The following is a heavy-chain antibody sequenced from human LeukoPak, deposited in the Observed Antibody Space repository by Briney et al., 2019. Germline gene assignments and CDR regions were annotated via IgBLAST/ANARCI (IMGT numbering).Heavy chain of an antibody. Sequence: ASVKVSCKASGYTFTGYYMHWVRQAPGQGLQWMGWIKPNSGGTNYAQKFQGMVTMTRDTSISTAYMELSRLRSDDTAVYYCARVTVAGYFDYWGQGTLVTVSS. J-gene: IGHJ4*02. CDR3: ARVTVAGYFDY. CDR2: IKPNSGGT. CDR1: GYTFTGYY. D-gene: IGHD6-19*01. V-gene: IGHV1-2*02.